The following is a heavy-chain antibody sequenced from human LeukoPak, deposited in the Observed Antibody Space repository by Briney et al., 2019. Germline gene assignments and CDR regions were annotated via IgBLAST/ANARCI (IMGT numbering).Heavy chain of an antibody. CDR3: ARGGYSSSWYHFDY. D-gene: IGHD6-13*01. V-gene: IGHV3-53*01. CDR1: GFTVSGSY. Sequence: GGSLRLSCEASGFTVSGSYMNWVRQAPGKGLEWVSLIYSGGTTNYADSVKGRFTISRDNSKNTLFLQMNSLRAEDTAVYYCARGGYSSSWYHFDYWGQGTLVTVSS. CDR2: IYSGGTT. J-gene: IGHJ4*02.